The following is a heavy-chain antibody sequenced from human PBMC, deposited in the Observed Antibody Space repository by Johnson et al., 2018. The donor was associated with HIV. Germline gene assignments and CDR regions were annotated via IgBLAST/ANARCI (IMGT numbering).Heavy chain of an antibody. V-gene: IGHV3-53*03. J-gene: IGHJ3*02. CDR2: IYSGGST. D-gene: IGHD1-1*01. Sequence: VQVVESGGGLIQPGGSLRLSCAASGFTVSSNYMSWVRQAPGKGLEWVSIIYSGGSTYYADSVKGRFTISRDNAKNSLYVQMNSLRAEDTAMYYCTGGWYNLSAFDIWGQGTMVTVSS. CDR3: TGGWYNLSAFDI. CDR1: GFTVSSNY.